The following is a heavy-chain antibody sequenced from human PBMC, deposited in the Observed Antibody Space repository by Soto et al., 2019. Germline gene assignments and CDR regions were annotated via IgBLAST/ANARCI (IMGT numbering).Heavy chain of an antibody. J-gene: IGHJ4*02. CDR1: GFTFSNFA. D-gene: IGHD6-25*01. V-gene: IGHV3-30*04. CDR2: ISYDGSKE. CDR3: ARDHLFCGSVLGY. Sequence: QVQLVESGGGVVQPGRSLRLSCTASGFTFSNFAMHWVRQAPGKGLEWLAVISYDGSKEYYAESVEGRFTVSRDNSKNILGLEMNRLSAGDTAVSYCARDHLFCGSVLGYWGQGTRLTVSS.